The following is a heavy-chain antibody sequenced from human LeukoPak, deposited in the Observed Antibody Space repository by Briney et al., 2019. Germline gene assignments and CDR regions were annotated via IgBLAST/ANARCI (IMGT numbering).Heavy chain of an antibody. J-gene: IGHJ4*02. CDR2: IWYDGTNK. V-gene: IGHV3-33*08. CDR3: ARAPESSWSSDY. Sequence: PGRSLRLSCAASGFTFSSYDMHWVRQAPGKGLEWVAVIWYDGTNKFYADSVKGRFTISRDNSKNTLFLQMNSLRAEDTAVYYCARAPESSWSSDYWGQGTLVTVSS. D-gene: IGHD6-13*01. CDR1: GFTFSSYD.